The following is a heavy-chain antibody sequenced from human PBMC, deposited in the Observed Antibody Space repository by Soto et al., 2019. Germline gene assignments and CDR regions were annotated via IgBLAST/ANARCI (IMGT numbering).Heavy chain of an antibody. CDR1: GGPISSGGYS. J-gene: IGHJ4*02. CDR3: ARRYGGNFDY. Sequence: SETLSLTCAVSGGPISSGGYSWSWIRQPPGKGLEWIGYIYYSGSTNYNPSLKSRVTISVDTSKNQFSLKLSSVTAADTAVYYCARRYGGNFDYWGQGTLVTVSS. D-gene: IGHD3-16*01. CDR2: IYYSGST. V-gene: IGHV4-61*08.